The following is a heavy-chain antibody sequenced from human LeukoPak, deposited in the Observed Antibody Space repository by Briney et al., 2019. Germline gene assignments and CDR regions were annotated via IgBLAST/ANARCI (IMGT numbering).Heavy chain of an antibody. CDR1: GYNFASYT. CDR3: ARSSSGTYHY. J-gene: IGHJ4*02. V-gene: IGHV1-3*01. CDR2: INGDNGNT. D-gene: IGHD3-10*01. Sequence: GASVKVSCKTSGYNFASYTMHWLRQAPGQSPEWMGSINGDNGNTKYSEKFQGRVTFTRDTSASSVYMELSRLRSEDTAVYYCARSSSGTYHYWGQGTLVTVSS.